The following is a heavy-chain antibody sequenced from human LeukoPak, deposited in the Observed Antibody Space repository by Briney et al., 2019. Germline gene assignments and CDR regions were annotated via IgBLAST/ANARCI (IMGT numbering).Heavy chain of an antibody. Sequence: GGSLILSCAASGFTFSSSWMHWVRQAPGKGLVWVSRINSDGSSTSYADSVKGRFTISRDNAKNTLYLQMNSPRAEDTAVYYCARGLSSGSWDYWGQGTLVTVSS. V-gene: IGHV3-74*01. CDR2: INSDGSST. J-gene: IGHJ4*02. CDR1: GFTFSSSW. CDR3: ARGLSSGSWDY. D-gene: IGHD3-22*01.